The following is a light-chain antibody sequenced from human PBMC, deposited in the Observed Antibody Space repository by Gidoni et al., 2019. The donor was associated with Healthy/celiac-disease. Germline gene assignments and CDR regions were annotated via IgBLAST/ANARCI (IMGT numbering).Light chain of an antibody. CDR2: GAS. J-gene: IGKJ4*01. CDR1: QSVISSY. V-gene: IGKV3-20*01. CDR3: QQYGSSQLT. Sequence: EIVLTQSPGPLSLSPGEGATLSCRASQSVISSYLAWYQETPGQAPMLLIYGASSRATGIPDRFSGSWSGTDFTLTISILEPEDFAVYYCQQYGSSQLTFGGGTKVEIK.